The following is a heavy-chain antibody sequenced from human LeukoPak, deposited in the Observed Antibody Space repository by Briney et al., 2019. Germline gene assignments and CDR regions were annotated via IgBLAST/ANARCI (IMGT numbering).Heavy chain of an antibody. CDR3: AKDPTFAVPAAEFDY. J-gene: IGHJ4*02. D-gene: IGHD2-2*01. Sequence: GGSLRLSCAASGFTFSNYWMHWVRQAPGKGLVWVSRINSDGSSTTYADSVKGRFTISRDNSKNTLYLQMNSLRAEDTAVYYCAKDPTFAVPAAEFDYWGQGTLVTVSS. CDR1: GFTFSNYW. V-gene: IGHV3-74*01. CDR2: INSDGSST.